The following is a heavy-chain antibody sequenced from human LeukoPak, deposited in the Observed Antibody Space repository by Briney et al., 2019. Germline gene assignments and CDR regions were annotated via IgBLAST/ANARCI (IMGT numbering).Heavy chain of an antibody. J-gene: IGHJ4*02. D-gene: IGHD5-24*01. CDR2: ILQSGDDT. V-gene: IGHV3-23*01. CDR1: GFPFNNYA. Sequence: HGGSLILSCAASGFPFNNYAMSGVRQAPGKGLEWVSGILQSGDDTYYADSVKGRFTISRDNSNNMLYLQMNSLRVEDTAIYYCAKDAVRGDGYWEFDYWGQGSLVTVSS. CDR3: AKDAVRGDGYWEFDY.